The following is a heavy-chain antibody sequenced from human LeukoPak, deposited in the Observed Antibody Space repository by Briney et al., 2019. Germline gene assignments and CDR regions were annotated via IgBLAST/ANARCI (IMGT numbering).Heavy chain of an antibody. Sequence: PSETLSLTCAVSGDSISDKYWWRWVRQFPDQGLEWIGEVYRSGGTSYNPSLKSRVTVSIDYSKNQFSLNLRSVTAADTAVYYCGRHANGDSSAAFDLWGQGTMVFVSS. CDR3: GRHANGDSSAAFDL. CDR1: GDSISDKYW. CDR2: VYRSGGT. D-gene: IGHD2-8*01. J-gene: IGHJ3*01. V-gene: IGHV4-4*02.